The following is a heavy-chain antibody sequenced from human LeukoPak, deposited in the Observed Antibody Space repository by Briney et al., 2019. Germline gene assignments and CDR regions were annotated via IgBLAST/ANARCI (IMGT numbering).Heavy chain of an antibody. Sequence: SEALSLTCTVSGGSISGYYWSWIRQPPGKRLEWMGYIYDTGATNYNPSLKSRFTISIDTSKNQFSLNLSSVTVADTAVYYCARLPLIATTRGGFDPWGQGTLVTVSS. J-gene: IGHJ5*02. CDR3: ARLPLIATTRGGFDP. V-gene: IGHV4-59*08. CDR1: GGSISGYY. CDR2: IYDTGAT. D-gene: IGHD1-1*01.